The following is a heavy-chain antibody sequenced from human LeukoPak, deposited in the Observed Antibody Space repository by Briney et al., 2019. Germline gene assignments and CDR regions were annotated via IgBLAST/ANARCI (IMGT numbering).Heavy chain of an antibody. CDR1: GGSFSGSY. V-gene: IGHV4-34*01. Sequence: SETLSLTCAVYGGSFSGSYWSWIRQPPGKGLGWIGEINDSGSTNYNPSLKSRVTISVDTTKNQFSLKLSSVTAAETAVYYCARETRHCSSTSCYGARFDYWGQRTLVTVSS. CDR3: ARETRHCSSTSCYGARFDY. CDR2: INDSGST. J-gene: IGHJ4*02. D-gene: IGHD2-2*01.